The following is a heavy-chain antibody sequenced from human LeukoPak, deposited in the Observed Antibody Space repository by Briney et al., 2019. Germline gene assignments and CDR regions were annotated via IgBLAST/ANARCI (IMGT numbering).Heavy chain of an antibody. V-gene: IGHV1-69*05. J-gene: IGHJ4*02. D-gene: IGHD1-26*01. CDR3: ARGSGSYYVEPFDY. CDR2: IIPIFGTA. Sequence: GXXLGXXXGIIPIFGTANYAQKFQGRVTITTDESTSTAYMELSSLRSEDTAVYYCARGSGSYYVEPFDYWGQGTLVTVSS.